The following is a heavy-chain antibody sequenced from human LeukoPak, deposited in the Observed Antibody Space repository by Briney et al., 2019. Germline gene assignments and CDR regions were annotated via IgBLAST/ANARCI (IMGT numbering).Heavy chain of an antibody. V-gene: IGHV3-74*01. Sequence: GGSLRLSCAASGFTFSSYWMHWVRQAPGKGLVWVSRIKSDGGSPSYADSVKGRFTISRDNAKNTLYLQMDSLRAEDTAVYYCARSMDFWSGYNGMDVWGQGTTVIVSS. CDR1: GFTFSSYW. J-gene: IGHJ6*02. CDR2: IKSDGGSP. D-gene: IGHD3-3*01. CDR3: ARSMDFWSGYNGMDV.